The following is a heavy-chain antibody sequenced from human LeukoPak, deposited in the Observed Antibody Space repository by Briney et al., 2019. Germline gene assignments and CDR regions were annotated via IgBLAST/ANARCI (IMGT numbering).Heavy chain of an antibody. J-gene: IGHJ4*02. CDR1: GGSLTGYF. CDR3: ATYFYGEYGSYYFDY. D-gene: IGHD4-17*01. CDR2: FYYSGST. V-gene: IGHV4-59*12. Sequence: SETLSLTCAVSGGSLTGYFWTWIRQPPGKGLECFGHFYYSGSTYYNPSLESRVTMSVDKSKNQFSLKLSSVTAADTAVYYCATYFYGEYGSYYFDYWGQGTLVTVSS.